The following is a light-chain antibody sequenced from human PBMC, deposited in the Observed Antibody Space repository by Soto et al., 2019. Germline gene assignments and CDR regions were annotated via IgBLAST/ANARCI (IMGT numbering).Light chain of an antibody. CDR1: QNIKNN. J-gene: IGKJ4*01. Sequence: EIVMTQSPATLSVSPGERATLSFSASQNIKNNLAWYQQKPGQGPRLLIYDASNRATGIPARFSGSGSGTDFTLTISSLEPEDFAVYYCQQRSNWPPLTFGGGTKVDI. V-gene: IGKV3-11*01. CDR3: QQRSNWPPLT. CDR2: DAS.